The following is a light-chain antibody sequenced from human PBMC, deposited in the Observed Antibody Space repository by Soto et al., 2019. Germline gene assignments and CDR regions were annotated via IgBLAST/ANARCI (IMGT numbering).Light chain of an antibody. J-gene: IGKJ2*01. CDR2: DSS. Sequence: EMVLTQSPATLSLSPGDRATLSCRASQSVGRYLAWYQQRPGQAPRLLIYDSSNRVTGIPARFSGNGSGRHFTLTISSLEPEDFAVYYCQYHTDWPPYTFGQGTTLEI. CDR3: QYHTDWPPYT. CDR1: QSVGRY. V-gene: IGKV3-11*02.